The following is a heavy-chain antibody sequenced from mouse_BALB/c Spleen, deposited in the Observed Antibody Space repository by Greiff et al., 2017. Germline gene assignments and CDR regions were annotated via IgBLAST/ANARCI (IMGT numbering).Heavy chain of an antibody. J-gene: IGHJ2*01. Sequence: EVQLQQSGAELVKPGASVKISCTASGYNFNDSNMDWVKQSPGKGLEWIGDINPNYDSTSYNQKFKGKATLTVDKSSSTAYMELRSLTSEDTAVYCCARARGYADYWGQGTTLTVSS. CDR1: GYNFNDSN. CDR3: ARARGYADY. D-gene: IGHD3-1*01. CDR2: INPNYDST. V-gene: IGHV1-18*01.